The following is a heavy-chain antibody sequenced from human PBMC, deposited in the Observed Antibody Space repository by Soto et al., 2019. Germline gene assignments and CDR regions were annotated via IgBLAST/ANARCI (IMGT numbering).Heavy chain of an antibody. J-gene: IGHJ6*02. V-gene: IGHV4-31*03. D-gene: IGHD2-2*01. Sequence: QVQLQESGPGLVKPSQTLSLTCTVSGGSISSGGYYWSWIRQHPGKGLEWIGYIYYSGSTYYNPSLTSRVTISVDTSKNQFSLKLSSVTAADTAVYYCARLQYQLGYYYYGMDVWGQGTTVTVSS. CDR3: ARLQYQLGYYYYGMDV. CDR1: GGSISSGGYY. CDR2: IYYSGST.